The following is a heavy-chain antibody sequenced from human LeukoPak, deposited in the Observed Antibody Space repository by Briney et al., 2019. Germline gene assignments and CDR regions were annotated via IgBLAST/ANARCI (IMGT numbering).Heavy chain of an antibody. V-gene: IGHV4-34*01. Sequence: SETLSLTCAVYGGSFSGYYWSWIRQPPGKGLEWIGEINHSGSTNYNPSLKSRVTISVDTSKNQFSLKLSSVTAADTAVYYCARGALIGRRPDYDFSPRLWFDPWGQGTLVTVSS. CDR3: ARGALIGRRPDYDFSPRLWFDP. CDR2: INHSGST. J-gene: IGHJ5*02. CDR1: GGSFSGYY. D-gene: IGHD3-3*01.